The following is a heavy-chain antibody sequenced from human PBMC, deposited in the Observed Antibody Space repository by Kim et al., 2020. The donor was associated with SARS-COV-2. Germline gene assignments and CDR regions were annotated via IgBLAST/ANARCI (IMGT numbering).Heavy chain of an antibody. CDR1: GFTFDDYA. V-gene: IGHV3-43*02. CDR3: AKDINAGGSGWWQVN. J-gene: IGHJ4*02. CDR2: ISGDGGST. D-gene: IGHD6-19*01. Sequence: GGSLRLSCAASGFTFDDYAMHWVRQAPGKGLEWVSLISGDGGSTYYADSVKGRFTISRDNSKNSLYLQMNSLRTEDTALYYCAKDINAGGSGWWQVNWGQGTLVTVSS.